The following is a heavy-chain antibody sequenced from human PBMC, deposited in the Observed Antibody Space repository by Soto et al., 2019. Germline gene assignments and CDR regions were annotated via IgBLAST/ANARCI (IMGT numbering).Heavy chain of an antibody. V-gene: IGHV4-59*08. Sequence: PSETLSLTCTVSGSPISSYYWSWFRQPPGQGLEWVGYVYYTGTTTYSPSLKSRVTISVDASKSQISLRLTSVTAADTAVYYCARLGAYYQSLVPWGPGTRVTVPS. J-gene: IGHJ5*02. CDR3: ARLGAYYQSLVP. CDR1: GSPISSYY. CDR2: VYYTGTT. D-gene: IGHD2-21*01.